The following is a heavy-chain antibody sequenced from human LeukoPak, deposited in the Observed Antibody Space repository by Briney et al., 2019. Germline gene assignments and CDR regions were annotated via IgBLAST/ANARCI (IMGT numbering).Heavy chain of an antibody. J-gene: IGHJ6*02. Sequence: SETLSLTCTVSGGSISSGGYYWSCIRQPPGKGLECIGYIYYSGSTYYNPSLTSRVTMSVDTSKNQFSLKLSSVTAADTAVYYCARDGRISPYYGMDVWGQGTTVTVSS. CDR2: IYYSGST. CDR1: GGSISSGGYY. V-gene: IGHV4-61*08. CDR3: ARDGRISPYYGMDV. D-gene: IGHD1-26*01.